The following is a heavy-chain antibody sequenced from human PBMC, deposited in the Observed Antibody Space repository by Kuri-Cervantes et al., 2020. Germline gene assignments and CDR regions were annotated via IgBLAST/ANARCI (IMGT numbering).Heavy chain of an antibody. CDR3: ARHGIPSMVRGVSGFDY. CDR2: IYPGDSDT. V-gene: IGHV5-51*01. CDR1: GSSFTSYW. D-gene: IGHD3-10*01. Sequence: GSLSPTCTGSGSSFTSYWNGWVRQMPGNGLEWKGIIYPGDSDTRYSPSFPGQVTISADKSISTAYLQWSSLKASDTAMYYCARHGIPSMVRGVSGFDYWGQGTLVTVSS. J-gene: IGHJ4*02.